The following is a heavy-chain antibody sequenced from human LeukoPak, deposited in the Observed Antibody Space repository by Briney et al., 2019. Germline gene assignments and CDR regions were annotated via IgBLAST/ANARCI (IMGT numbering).Heavy chain of an antibody. Sequence: PSETLSLICTVSGGSISSNSNYWALIRQPPGRGLGWIGSISYGGSAYYSPSLESRVTISVDTSKNQFSLRLSSVTAADTAVYYCARQALWFFDHWGQGSLVTVSS. V-gene: IGHV4-39*01. D-gene: IGHD2-21*01. CDR3: ARQALWFFDH. CDR2: ISYGGSA. CDR1: GGSISSNSNY. J-gene: IGHJ4*02.